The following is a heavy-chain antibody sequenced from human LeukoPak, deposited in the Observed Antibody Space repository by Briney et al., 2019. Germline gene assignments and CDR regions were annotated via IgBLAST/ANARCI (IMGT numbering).Heavy chain of an antibody. Sequence: GGSLRLSCAASGFTFSSYAMSWVRQAPGKGLEWVSSIGSDNKPHYSESVKGRFAISRDNSKSMLFLQLNSLRAEDTALYYCARGLHYYVAMDVWGQGTTVTVSS. CDR2: IGSDNKP. CDR3: ARGLHYYVAMDV. J-gene: IGHJ6*02. V-gene: IGHV3-23*05. CDR1: GFTFSSYA. D-gene: IGHD3-10*02.